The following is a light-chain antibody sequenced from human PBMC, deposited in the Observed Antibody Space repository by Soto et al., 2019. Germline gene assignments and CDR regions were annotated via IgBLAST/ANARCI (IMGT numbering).Light chain of an antibody. J-gene: IGKJ3*01. V-gene: IGKV1-27*01. CDR3: QKYSSVPL. Sequence: DIQMTQSTSSLSASVGDRVTITCRASQGISNYIAWYQQKPGKAPKLLIYAASTLQSGVPSRFSGSGSGTYFTLNINSLQPEDVATYSCQKYSSVPLFGPGTKVDIK. CDR1: QGISNY. CDR2: AAS.